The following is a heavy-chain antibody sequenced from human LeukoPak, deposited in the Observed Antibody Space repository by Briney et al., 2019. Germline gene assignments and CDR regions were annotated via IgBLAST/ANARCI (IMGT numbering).Heavy chain of an antibody. V-gene: IGHV1-24*01. CDR1: GYTLTELS. J-gene: IGHJ4*02. CDR2: FDPEDGET. Sequence: ASVKVSCKVSGYTLTELSMHWVRQAPGKGLEWMGGFDPEDGETIYAQKFQGRVTVTRDTSTSTVHMELSGLRSEDTAVYYCARDQEGFDYWGQGTLVTVSS. CDR3: ARDQEGFDY.